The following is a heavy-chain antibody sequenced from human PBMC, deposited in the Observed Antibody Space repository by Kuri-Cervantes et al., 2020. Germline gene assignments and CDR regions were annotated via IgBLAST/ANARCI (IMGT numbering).Heavy chain of an antibody. D-gene: IGHD6-19*01. Sequence: GESLKISCAASGFTFSSYEMNWVRQAPGKGLEWVAVIWYDGSNKYYADSVKGRFTISRDNSKNTLYLQMNSLRAEDTAVYYCARESVAGTNGPWYYFDYWGQGTLVTVSS. CDR1: GFTFSSYE. CDR2: IWYDGSNK. CDR3: ARESVAGTNGPWYYFDY. J-gene: IGHJ4*02. V-gene: IGHV3-33*08.